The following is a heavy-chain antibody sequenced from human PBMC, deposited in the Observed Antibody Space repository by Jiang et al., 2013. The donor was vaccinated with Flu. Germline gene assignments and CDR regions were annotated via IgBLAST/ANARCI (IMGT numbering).Heavy chain of an antibody. D-gene: IGHD5-18*01. V-gene: IGHV1-69*04. J-gene: IGHJ6*02. CDR3: AICPGDTAMDSFYYYGMDV. Sequence: QYGAEVKKPGSSVKVSCKTSGGTFSTYAFSWVRQAPGQGLEWMGRIIPILAIPKYAQKFQGRVTITADRFTSTVYMELRGLRSEDSAVYFCAICPGDTAMDSFYYYGMDVWGQGTTITVSS. CDR2: IIPILAIP. CDR1: GGTFSTYA.